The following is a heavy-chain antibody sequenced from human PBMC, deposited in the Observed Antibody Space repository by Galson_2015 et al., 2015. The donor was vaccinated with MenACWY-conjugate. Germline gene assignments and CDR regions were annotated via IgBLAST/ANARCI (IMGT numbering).Heavy chain of an antibody. CDR1: GAAITSSDYY. J-gene: IGHJ4*02. Sequence: SEPLSLTCPASGAAITSSDYYGSWLRQSPGKGLEWIGTVFYNGTTHYNPSLKSRVTMSVDTSKSQISLNLNSATAADTAVYYCARESSYCAGGTCGYFWGQGTLVTVSS. V-gene: IGHV4-39*07. CDR3: ARESSYCAGGTCGYF. D-gene: IGHD2-15*01. CDR2: VFYNGTT.